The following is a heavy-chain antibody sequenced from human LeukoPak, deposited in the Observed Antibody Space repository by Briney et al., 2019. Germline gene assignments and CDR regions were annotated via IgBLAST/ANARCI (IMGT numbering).Heavy chain of an antibody. CDR1: GFTFSSYG. Sequence: GGSLRLSCAASGFTFSSYGMHWVRQAPGKGLEWVAVISYDGSNKYYADSVKGRFTISRDNVNNTVFLQMNSLRAEDTAIYYCVKEYTGSFYNFENWFDPWGQGTVVTVSP. V-gene: IGHV3-30*18. CDR3: VKEYTGSFYNFENWFDP. CDR2: ISYDGSNK. J-gene: IGHJ5*02. D-gene: IGHD3-10*01.